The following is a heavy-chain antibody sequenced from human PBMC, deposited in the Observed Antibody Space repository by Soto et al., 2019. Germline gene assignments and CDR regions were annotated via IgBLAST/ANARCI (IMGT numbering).Heavy chain of an antibody. CDR1: GFTFSSYW. CDR3: ARVETCSSTSCYSVFDY. V-gene: IGHV3-74*03. Sequence: EVRLVESGGGLVQPGGSLRLSCAASGFTFSSYWMHWVRQAPGKGLVWVSRINSDGSSTTYADSVKGRFTISRDNDKNTLYLQMNSLRAEDTAVYYCARVETCSSTSCYSVFDYWGQGTLVTVSS. CDR2: INSDGSST. J-gene: IGHJ4*02. D-gene: IGHD2-2*01.